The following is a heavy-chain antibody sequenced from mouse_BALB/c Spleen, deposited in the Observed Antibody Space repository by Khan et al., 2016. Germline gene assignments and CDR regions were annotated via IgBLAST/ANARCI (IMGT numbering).Heavy chain of an antibody. CDR1: GYTFNSYW. CDR3: TRSDY. CDR2: ILPGNGLT. J-gene: IGHJ2*01. Sequence: QVQLQQSGSELMKPGASVKISCKATGYTFNSYWIEWIKQRPGHGLEWIGEILPGNGLTKHNDKFKDKATFTVDTSSDTAYMQLSSLTSEDSAVYYCTRSDYWGQGTTLTVSS. V-gene: IGHV1-9*01.